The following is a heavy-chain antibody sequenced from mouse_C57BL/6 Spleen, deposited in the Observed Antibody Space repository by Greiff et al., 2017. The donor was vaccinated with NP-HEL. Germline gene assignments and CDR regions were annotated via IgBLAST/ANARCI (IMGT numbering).Heavy chain of an antibody. D-gene: IGHD1-1*01. V-gene: IGHV5-17*01. CDR1: GFTFSDYG. Sequence: EVQGVESGGGLVKPGGSLKLSCAASGFTFSDYGMHWVRQAPEKGLEWVAYISSGSSTIYYADTVKGRFTISRDNAKNTLFLQMTSLRSEDTAMYYCARGCTTVPVYWYFDVWGTGTTVTVSS. CDR3: ARGCTTVPVYWYFDV. J-gene: IGHJ1*03. CDR2: ISSGSSTI.